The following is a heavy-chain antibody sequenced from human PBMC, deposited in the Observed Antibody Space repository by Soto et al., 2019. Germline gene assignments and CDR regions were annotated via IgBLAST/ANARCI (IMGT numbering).Heavy chain of an antibody. CDR1: GGSISSGGYY. J-gene: IGHJ6*02. CDR2: IYYSGST. V-gene: IGHV4-31*03. D-gene: IGHD2-2*01. CDR3: ARDLREDLPYGMDV. Sequence: SETLSLTCTVSGGSISSGGYYWSWIRQHPGKGLEWIGYIYYSGSTYYNPSLKSRVTISVDTSKNQFSLKLSSVTAADTAVYYCARDLREDLPYGMDVWRQGTTVTVSS.